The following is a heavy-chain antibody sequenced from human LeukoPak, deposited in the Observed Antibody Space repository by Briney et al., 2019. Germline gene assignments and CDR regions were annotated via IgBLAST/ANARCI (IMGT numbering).Heavy chain of an antibody. CDR3: ARAGAFVGDFWSGYHNWFDP. D-gene: IGHD3-3*01. V-gene: IGHV4-39*07. Sequence: PSETLSLTCTVSGGSIRSSYYYWSWIRQPPGKGLEWIGEINHSGSTNYNPSLKSRVTISVDTSKNQFSLKLSSVTAADTAVYYCARAGAFVGDFWSGYHNWFDPWGQGTLVTVSS. CDR2: INHSGST. CDR1: GGSIRSSYYY. J-gene: IGHJ5*02.